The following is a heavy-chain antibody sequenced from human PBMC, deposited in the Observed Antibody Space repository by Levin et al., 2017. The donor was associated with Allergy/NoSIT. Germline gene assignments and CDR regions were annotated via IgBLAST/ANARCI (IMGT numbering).Heavy chain of an antibody. V-gene: IGHV3-9*01. CDR3: AKDNTMVRGVIEGWYFDL. D-gene: IGHD3-10*01. CDR2: ISWNSGSI. J-gene: IGHJ2*01. Sequence: GGSLRLSCAASGFTFDDYAMHWVRQAPGKGLEWVSGISWNSGSIGYADSVKGRFTISRDNAKNSLYLQMNSLRAEDTALYYCAKDNTMVRGVIEGWYFDLWGRGTLVTGSS. CDR1: GFTFDDYA.